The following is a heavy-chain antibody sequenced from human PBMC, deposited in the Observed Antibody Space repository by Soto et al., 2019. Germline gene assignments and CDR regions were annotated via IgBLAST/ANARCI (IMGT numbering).Heavy chain of an antibody. D-gene: IGHD2-2*01. V-gene: IGHV1-24*01. CDR3: ATEWGQGCSSTSCYAGLGIGAFDI. J-gene: IGHJ3*02. Sequence: ASVKVSCKVSGYTLTELSMHWVRQAPGKGLEWMGGFDPEDGERIYAQKFQGRVTMTEDTSTDTAYMELSSLRSEDTAVYYCATEWGQGCSSTSCYAGLGIGAFDIWGQGTMVTVSS. CDR1: GYTLTELS. CDR2: FDPEDGER.